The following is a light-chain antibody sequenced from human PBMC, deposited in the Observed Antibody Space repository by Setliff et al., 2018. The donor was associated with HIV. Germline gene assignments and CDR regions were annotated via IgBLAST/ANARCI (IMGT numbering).Light chain of an antibody. CDR3: QVYDSNTDLEV. CDR1: NIGSKN. Sequence: SYELTQPPSVSVAPGKTAKITCGENNIGSKNVHWYQQKPGQAPVVAMYYNSDRPSGIPERFSGSNSGNTATLTISRVEAGDEADYYCQVYDSNTDLEVFGGGTKVTVL. V-gene: IGLV3-21*04. J-gene: IGLJ2*01. CDR2: YNS.